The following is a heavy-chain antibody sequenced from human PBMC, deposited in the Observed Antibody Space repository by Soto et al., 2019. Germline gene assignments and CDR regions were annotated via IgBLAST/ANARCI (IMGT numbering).Heavy chain of an antibody. Sequence: GGSLRLSCEGSGFSFRSYEMNWVRQAPGKGLEWVSLISATGGGTYYADSVKGRFTISRDNSHNTLYLQVHSLTAEDTAVYYCAKDRRAGGNSAFYFDFWGQGAQVTVSS. CDR3: AKDRRAGGNSAFYFDF. CDR2: ISATGGGT. J-gene: IGHJ4*02. D-gene: IGHD3-16*01. V-gene: IGHV3-23*01. CDR1: GFSFRSYE.